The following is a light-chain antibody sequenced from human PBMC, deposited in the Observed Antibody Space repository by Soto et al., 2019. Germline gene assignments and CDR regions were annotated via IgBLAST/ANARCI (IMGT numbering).Light chain of an antibody. J-gene: IGKJ5*01. CDR2: AAS. CDR1: HGISNH. Sequence: DIQMTKTQSSLSASVGDRGTITHWASHGISNHLAWYQQTPGEVPKPLIYAASALQAGVPSRFSGSGSGTDFTLTISSLQPEDVATYYCQKYNSAPLTFGQGTRLEIK. V-gene: IGKV1-27*01. CDR3: QKYNSAPLT.